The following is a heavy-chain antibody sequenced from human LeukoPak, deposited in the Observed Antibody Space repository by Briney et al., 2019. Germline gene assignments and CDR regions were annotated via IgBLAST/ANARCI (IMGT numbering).Heavy chain of an antibody. Sequence: GGSLRLSCAASGFIFSNAWMTWVRQAPGKGLEWVGRIKSKTDGGTTDYAAPVKGRFAISRDDSTNTLYLQMNSLKTEDTAVYYCATGPRYSGSGQWGQGALVTVSS. CDR1: GFIFSNAW. CDR2: IKSKTDGGTT. CDR3: ATGPRYSGSGQ. V-gene: IGHV3-15*01. J-gene: IGHJ4*02. D-gene: IGHD3-10*01.